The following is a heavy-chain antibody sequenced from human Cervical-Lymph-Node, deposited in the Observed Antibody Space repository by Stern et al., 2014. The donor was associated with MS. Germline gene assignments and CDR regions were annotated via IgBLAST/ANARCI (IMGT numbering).Heavy chain of an antibody. Sequence: VQLGESGPGLVKPSQTLSLTCTVSGGSISSGAYYWSWIRQPPGKGLEWIGYISYSGSTSTNPSLQSRLSMSVDTSKNQFSLNLSSVTAADTAVYYCARGGIFDYWGQGTLVTVSS. CDR3: ARGGIFDY. V-gene: IGHV4-30-4*01. J-gene: IGHJ4*02. CDR2: ISYSGST. CDR1: GGSISSGAYY.